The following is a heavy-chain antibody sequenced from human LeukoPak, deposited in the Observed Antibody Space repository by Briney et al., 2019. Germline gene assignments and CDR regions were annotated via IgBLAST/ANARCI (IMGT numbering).Heavy chain of an antibody. CDR1: GFTFSNHA. J-gene: IGHJ6*03. Sequence: PGGSLRLSCAASGFTFSNHAMHWVRQAPGKGLEYVSAISSNGDTTYYADSVKGRFTISRDNSKNTLFLQMGSLRVEDMAVYYCARDPFGPYYYYMDVWGKGTTVTISS. CDR2: ISSNGDTT. D-gene: IGHD3-16*01. CDR3: ARDPFGPYYYYMDV. V-gene: IGHV3-64*02.